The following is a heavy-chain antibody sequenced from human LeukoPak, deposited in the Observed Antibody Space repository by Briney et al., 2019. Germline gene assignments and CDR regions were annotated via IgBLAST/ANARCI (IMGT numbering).Heavy chain of an antibody. D-gene: IGHD3-3*01. CDR3: ARDPSLRFLIVGHAFDI. CDR1: GGTFSSYA. V-gene: IGHV1-69*04. J-gene: IGHJ3*02. Sequence: GASVKVSCKASGGTFSSYAISWVRQAPGQGLEWMGRIIPILGIANYAQEFQGRVTITADKSTSTAYMELSSLRSEDTAVYYCARDPSLRFLIVGHAFDIWGQGTMVTVSS. CDR2: IIPILGIA.